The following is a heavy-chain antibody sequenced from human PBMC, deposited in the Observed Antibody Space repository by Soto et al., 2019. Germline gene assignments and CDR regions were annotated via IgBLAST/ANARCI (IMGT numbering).Heavy chain of an antibody. CDR3: ARDLSSDSTGFRGYDL. CDR2: FIPIFVSA. D-gene: IGHD3-22*01. V-gene: IGHV1-69*01. J-gene: IGHJ4*02. CDR1: GGTVSSYA. Sequence: QVHLVQSGAEVKKPGSSVKVSCKASGGTVSSYAITWVRQAPGKGLEWMGVFIPIFVSAHYAQKFQGRVTITADESRSTAYMELSGLRSEDTAIYYCARDLSSDSTGFRGYDLWGQGTLVTVSS.